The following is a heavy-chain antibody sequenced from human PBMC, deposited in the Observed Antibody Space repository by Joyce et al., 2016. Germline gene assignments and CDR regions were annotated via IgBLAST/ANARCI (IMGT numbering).Heavy chain of an antibody. CDR3: AAAPDYYDSSGYYYSAFDI. Sequence: QMQLVQSGPEVKKPGTSVKVSCKASGFTFTSSAMQWVRQARGQRLEWIGWSVVGKGNTNYAQKFQERVTITRDMSTSTAYMELSSLRSEDTAVYYCAAAPDYYDSSGYYYSAFDIWGQGTMVTVSS. J-gene: IGHJ3*02. D-gene: IGHD3-22*01. CDR1: GFTFTSSA. CDR2: SVVGKGNT. V-gene: IGHV1-58*02.